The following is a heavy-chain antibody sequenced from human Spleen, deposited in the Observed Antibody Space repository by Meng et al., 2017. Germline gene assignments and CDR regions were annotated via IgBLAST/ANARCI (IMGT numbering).Heavy chain of an antibody. V-gene: IGHV4-39*07. CDR2: IYYSGST. CDR1: GGSISSSSYY. CDR3: ARSCSGGSCYFDY. Sequence: SETLSLTCTVSGGSISSSSYYWGWIRQPPGKGLEWIGSIYYSGSTYYTPSLKSRVTISVDTSKNQFSLKLSSVTAADTAVYYCARSCSGGSCYFDYWGQGTLVTVSS. J-gene: IGHJ4*02. D-gene: IGHD2-15*01.